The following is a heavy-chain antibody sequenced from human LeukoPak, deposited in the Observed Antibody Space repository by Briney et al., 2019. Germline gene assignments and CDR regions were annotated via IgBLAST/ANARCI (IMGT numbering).Heavy chain of an antibody. J-gene: IGHJ4*02. D-gene: IGHD1-26*01. CDR3: ARDLVGATPIDY. CDR1: GFTFSSYS. V-gene: IGHV3-21*01. CDR2: ISSSSSYI. Sequence: GGSLRLSCAASGFTFSSYSMNWVRQAPGKGLEWVSSISSSSSYIYYADSVEGRFTISRDNAKNSLYLQMNSLRAEDTAVYYCARDLVGATPIDYWGQGTLVTVSS.